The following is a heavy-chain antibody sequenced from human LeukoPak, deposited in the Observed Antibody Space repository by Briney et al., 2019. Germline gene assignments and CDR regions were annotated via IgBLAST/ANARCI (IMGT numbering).Heavy chain of an antibody. CDR2: INPNSGGT. CDR3: GRVKMGIVLEHLDY. J-gene: IGHJ4*02. V-gene: IGHV1-2*02. CDR1: GYTFTGYY. Sequence: ASVKVSCKASGYTFTGYYMHWVRQAPGQGLEWMGWINPNSGGTNYAQKFQGGVTMTRDTSISTAYMELSRLRSDDTAVYYCGRVKMGIVLEHLDYWGQGTLVTVSS. D-gene: IGHD1/OR15-1a*01.